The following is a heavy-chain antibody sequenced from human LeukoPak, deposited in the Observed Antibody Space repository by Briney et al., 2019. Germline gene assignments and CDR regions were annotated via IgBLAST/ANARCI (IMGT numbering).Heavy chain of an antibody. CDR3: VVAPAAHNWFDP. D-gene: IGHD2-2*01. Sequence: SETLSLTCAVYGGSFSGYYWSWIRQPPGKGLEWIGEINHSGSTNYNPSLKSRVTISVDTSKDQFSLKLSSVTAADTAVYYCVVAPAAHNWFDPWGQGTLVTVSS. CDR1: GGSFSGYY. CDR2: INHSGST. J-gene: IGHJ5*02. V-gene: IGHV4-34*01.